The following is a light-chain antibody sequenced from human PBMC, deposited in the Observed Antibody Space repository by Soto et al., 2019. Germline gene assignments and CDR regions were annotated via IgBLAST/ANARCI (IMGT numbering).Light chain of an antibody. CDR3: SSYTSSSTLVV. Sequence: QSALTQPASVSGSPGQSITISCTGTSSDVGGYNYVSWYQQHPGKAPKLMIYDVSNRHSGVSNRFSGSKSGNTASLTISGLLSEDEADYYCSSYTSSSTLVVFGGGTKLTVL. V-gene: IGLV2-14*01. CDR1: SSDVGGYNY. CDR2: DVS. J-gene: IGLJ2*01.